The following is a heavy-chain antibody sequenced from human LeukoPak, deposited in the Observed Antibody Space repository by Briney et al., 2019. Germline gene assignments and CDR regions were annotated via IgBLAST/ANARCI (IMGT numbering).Heavy chain of an antibody. CDR2: IYYSGST. D-gene: IGHD3-3*02. CDR3: ATFLFGMDV. J-gene: IGHJ6*02. Sequence: SETLSLTCTVSGGSISSYYWSWIRQPPGKGLEWIGYIYYSGSTNYNPSFKSRVTISVDTSKNQFSLKLSSVTAADTAVYCCATFLFGMDVWGHGTTVTVSS. CDR1: GGSISSYY. V-gene: IGHV4-59*01.